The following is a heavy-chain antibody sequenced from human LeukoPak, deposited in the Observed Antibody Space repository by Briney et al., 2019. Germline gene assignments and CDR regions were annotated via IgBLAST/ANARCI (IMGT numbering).Heavy chain of an antibody. Sequence: SETLSLTCTVSGGSISSYYWSWIRQPPGEGLEWIGYIYYSGSTNYNPSLKSRVTISVDTSKNQCSLKLSSVTAADTAVYYCARGVYDAFDIWGQGTMVTVSS. CDR1: GGSISSYY. D-gene: IGHD1-14*01. CDR2: IYYSGST. V-gene: IGHV4-59*01. J-gene: IGHJ3*02. CDR3: ARGVYDAFDI.